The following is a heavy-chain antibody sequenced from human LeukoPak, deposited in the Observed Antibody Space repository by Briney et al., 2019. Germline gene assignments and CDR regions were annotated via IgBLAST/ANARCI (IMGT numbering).Heavy chain of an antibody. V-gene: IGHV3-30*19. CDR3: ASKAYCGGDCSEVNPTGGFDP. CDR1: GFTFSRCG. J-gene: IGHJ5*02. Sequence: HPGGSLRLSCVGSGFTFSRCGMHWVRQAPGKGLEWVAVISYDGSNKYYADSVKGRFTISRDNSKNTLYLQMNSLRAEDTAVYYCASKAYCGGDCSEVNPTGGFDPWGQGTLVTVSS. D-gene: IGHD2-21*02. CDR2: ISYDGSNK.